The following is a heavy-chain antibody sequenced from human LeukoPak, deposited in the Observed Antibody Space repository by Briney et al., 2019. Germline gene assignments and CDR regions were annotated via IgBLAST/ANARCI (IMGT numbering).Heavy chain of an antibody. Sequence: GGSLRLSCAASGFTFSDYYMSWIRQAPGKGLEWVSYIDQSGGTAYSADSLKGRFTVSRDNAKKSLYLQMNSLTAEDTAVYYCARGHYGLDCWGQGTLVTVSS. V-gene: IGHV3-11*01. CDR1: GFTFSDYY. CDR3: ARGHYGLDC. D-gene: IGHD3-10*01. CDR2: IDQSGGTA. J-gene: IGHJ4*02.